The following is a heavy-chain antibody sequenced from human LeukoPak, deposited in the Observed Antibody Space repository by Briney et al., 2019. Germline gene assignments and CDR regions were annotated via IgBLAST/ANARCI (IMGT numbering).Heavy chain of an antibody. V-gene: IGHV4-31*03. CDR2: IYYSGST. CDR1: GGSISSGGYY. CDR3: ASQRDIVASFDY. J-gene: IGHJ4*02. Sequence: PSQTLSLTCTVSGGSISSGGYYWSWIRQHPGTGLEWIGYIYYSGSTYYNPPLKSRVTISVDTSKNQFSLKLSSVTAADTAVYYCASQRDIVASFDYWGQGTLVTVSS. D-gene: IGHD5-12*01.